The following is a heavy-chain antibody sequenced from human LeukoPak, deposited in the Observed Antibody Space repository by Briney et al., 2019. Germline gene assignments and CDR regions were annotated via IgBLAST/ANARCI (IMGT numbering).Heavy chain of an antibody. CDR2: ISYDGTNK. Sequence: GGSLRLSCAASGFNFRTYAMHWVRQAPGKGLEWVSVISYDGTNKYYADSVKGRFAISRDNSKNTLYLQMNSLRAEDTAVYYCAKDYLGRPLYYFDYWGQGTLVTVSS. CDR1: GFNFRTYA. V-gene: IGHV3-30*18. D-gene: IGHD3-16*02. CDR3: AKDYLGRPLYYFDY. J-gene: IGHJ4*02.